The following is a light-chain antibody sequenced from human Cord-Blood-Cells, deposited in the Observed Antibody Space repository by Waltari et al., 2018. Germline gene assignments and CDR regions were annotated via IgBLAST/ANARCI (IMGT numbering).Light chain of an antibody. CDR1: SSDVGGYNY. J-gene: IGLJ3*02. Sequence: QSALTQPASVSGSPGQSITISCTGTSSDVGGYNYVSWYQQHQGKAPNLMIYDVSKRPSGVFNRFSCSKSGNTASLTISGLQAEDEADYYCSSYTSSSTWVFGGGTKLTVL. CDR2: DVS. CDR3: SSYTSSSTWV. V-gene: IGLV2-14*01.